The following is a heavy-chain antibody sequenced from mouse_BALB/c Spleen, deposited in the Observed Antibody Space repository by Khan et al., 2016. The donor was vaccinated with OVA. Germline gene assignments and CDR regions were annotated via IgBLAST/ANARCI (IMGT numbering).Heavy chain of an antibody. D-gene: IGHD3-3*01. Sequence: QIQLVQSGPDLKKPGETVKISCKASGYTFTNYGINWVKQAPGKGLKWMGWIYTYTGEPTYADDFKGRFAFSLETSASTAYLQINNLKNDDTATYFGARGGRRTMDYWGQGTSVTVSS. CDR1: GYTFTNYG. CDR3: ARGGRRTMDY. CDR2: IYTYTGEP. V-gene: IGHV9-3-1*01. J-gene: IGHJ4*01.